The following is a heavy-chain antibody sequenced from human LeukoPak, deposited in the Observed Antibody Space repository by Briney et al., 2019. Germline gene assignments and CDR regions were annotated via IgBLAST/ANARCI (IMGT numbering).Heavy chain of an antibody. CDR1: GFTFDDYA. D-gene: IGHD2-2*01. CDR2: ISWNSGSI. J-gene: IGHJ4*02. CDR3: AKALGYCSSTSCYSFDY. V-gene: IGHV3-9*01. Sequence: GGSLRLSCAASGFTFDDYAMHWVRQAPGKGLEWVSGISWNSGSIGYADSVEGRFTISRDNAKNSLYLQMNSLRAEDTALYYCAKALGYCSSTSCYSFDYWGQGTLVTVSS.